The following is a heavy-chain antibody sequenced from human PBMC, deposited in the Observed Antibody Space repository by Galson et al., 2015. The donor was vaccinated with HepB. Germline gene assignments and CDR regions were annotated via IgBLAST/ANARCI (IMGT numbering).Heavy chain of an antibody. V-gene: IGHV3-30*04. J-gene: IGHJ6*02. CDR3: ARAVSGKWFGELSALGNYGMDV. Sequence: SLRLSCAASGFTFSSYAMHWVRQAPGKGLEWVAVISYDGSNKYYADSVKGRFTIPRDNSKNTLYLQMNSLRAEDTAVYYCARAVSGKWFGELSALGNYGMDVWGQGTTVTVSS. D-gene: IGHD3-10*01. CDR1: GFTFSSYA. CDR2: ISYDGSNK.